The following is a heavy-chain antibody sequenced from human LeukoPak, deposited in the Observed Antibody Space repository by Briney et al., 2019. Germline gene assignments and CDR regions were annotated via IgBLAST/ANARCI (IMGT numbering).Heavy chain of an antibody. CDR3: ARGGDTLIRGVNYGMDV. V-gene: IGHV1-18*01. CDR2: ISPYNGET. J-gene: IGHJ6*02. D-gene: IGHD3-10*01. Sequence: ASVKVSCKASAYSFPNYGISWVRQAPGQGLEWMGWISPYNGETNYVEKFQGRVTMTTDTSTSTAYMELRSLRSDDTAVYYCARGGDTLIRGVNYGMDVWGQGTTVTVSS. CDR1: AYSFPNYG.